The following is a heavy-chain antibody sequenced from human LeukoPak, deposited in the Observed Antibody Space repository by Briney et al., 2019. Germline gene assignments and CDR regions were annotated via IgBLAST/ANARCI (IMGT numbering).Heavy chain of an antibody. D-gene: IGHD3-3*01. CDR3: ALSGLLAKNLIDY. CDR2: IYSGGST. J-gene: IGHJ4*02. Sequence: PGGSLRLSCAASGFPFSSYAMSWVRQAPGKGLEWVSVIYSGGSTYYADSVKGRFTISRDNSKNTLYLQMNSLRAEDTAVYYCALSGLLAKNLIDYWGQGTLVTVSS. V-gene: IGHV3-53*01. CDR1: GFPFSSYA.